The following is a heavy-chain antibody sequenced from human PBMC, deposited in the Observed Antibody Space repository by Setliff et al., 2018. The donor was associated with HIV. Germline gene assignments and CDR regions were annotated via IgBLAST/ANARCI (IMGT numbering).Heavy chain of an antibody. CDR2: VLSSGSA. CDR3: ARGILFFYYMDI. CDR1: GGSISNYY. V-gene: IGHV4-59*08. J-gene: IGHJ6*03. D-gene: IGHD2-21*01. Sequence: SETLSLTCTVSGGSISNYYWSWIRQPPGKGLEWIGYVLSSGSATYNPSLKSRVAMSVDTSKNQLSLSLASPTAADTAVYYCARGILFFYYMDIWGRGTTVTVSS.